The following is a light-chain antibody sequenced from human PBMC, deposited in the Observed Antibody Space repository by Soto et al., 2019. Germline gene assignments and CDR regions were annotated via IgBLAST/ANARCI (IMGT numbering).Light chain of an antibody. J-gene: IGLJ1*01. Sequence: QSAPAQPASVSGSPEQSVTISCTGTSSDVGTYNLVSWYQQHPGKAPKLIIYEVTERPSGVSNRFSGSKFGNTASLTISGPLPEDEADYYCCSYGGSSALPYVFGTGTKVTVL. CDR3: CSYGGSSALPYV. CDR2: EVT. V-gene: IGLV2-23*02. CDR1: SSDVGTYNL.